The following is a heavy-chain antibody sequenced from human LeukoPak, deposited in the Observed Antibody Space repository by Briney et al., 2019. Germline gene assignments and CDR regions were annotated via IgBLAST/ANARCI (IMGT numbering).Heavy chain of an antibody. CDR2: ISYDGSNK. CDR3: ARLWFGELWGSDGMDV. D-gene: IGHD3-10*01. Sequence: PGGSLRLSCAASGFTFSSYGMHWVRQAPGKGLEWVAVISYDGSNKYYADSVKGRFTISRDNSKNTLYLQMNSLRAEDTAVYYCARLWFGELWGSDGMDVWGQGTTVTVSS. CDR1: GFTFSSYG. V-gene: IGHV3-30*03. J-gene: IGHJ6*02.